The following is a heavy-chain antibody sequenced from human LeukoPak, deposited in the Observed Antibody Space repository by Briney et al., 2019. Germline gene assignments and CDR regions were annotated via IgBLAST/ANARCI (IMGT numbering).Heavy chain of an antibody. Sequence: GGSLRLSCAASGFIFSNYGMHWVRQAPGKGLEWVSFIRYDGSHKHYADSVKGRFTISRENSKKTLYLQMSSLRPEDTAMYYCAKDLLKEGSYGSGIDWFDPWGQGAQVTVSS. J-gene: IGHJ5*02. CDR1: GFIFSNYG. CDR2: IRYDGSHK. CDR3: AKDLLKEGSYGSGIDWFDP. D-gene: IGHD3-10*01. V-gene: IGHV3-30*02.